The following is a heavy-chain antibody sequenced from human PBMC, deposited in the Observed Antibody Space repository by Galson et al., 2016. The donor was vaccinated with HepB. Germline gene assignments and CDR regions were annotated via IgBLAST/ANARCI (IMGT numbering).Heavy chain of an antibody. J-gene: IGHJ6*02. D-gene: IGHD2-21*01. V-gene: IGHV4-39*01. Sequence: LSLTCTVSGDSISSSGYYWGWIRQPPGKGLEWIGSIYFTGSTYYNPSLKSRVTISVDTSKNQFSLRLSSVTAAVTAVYYCARHQLWGNAMDVWGQGTAVIVS. CDR2: IYFTGST. CDR3: ARHQLWGNAMDV. CDR1: GDSISSSGYY.